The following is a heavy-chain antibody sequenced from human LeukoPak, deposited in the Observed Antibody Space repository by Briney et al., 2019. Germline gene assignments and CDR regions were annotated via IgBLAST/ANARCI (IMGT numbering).Heavy chain of an antibody. CDR3: ASLYTMVRGVIIDY. CDR1: GFTFSSYS. CDR2: ISSSSSTI. J-gene: IGHJ4*02. D-gene: IGHD3-10*01. Sequence: GGSLELSCAASGFTFSSYSMNWVRQAPGKGLEWVSYISSSSSTIYYADSVKGRFTISRDNAKNSLYLQMNRLRAEDTAVYYCASLYTMVRGVIIDYWGQGTLVTVSS. V-gene: IGHV3-48*04.